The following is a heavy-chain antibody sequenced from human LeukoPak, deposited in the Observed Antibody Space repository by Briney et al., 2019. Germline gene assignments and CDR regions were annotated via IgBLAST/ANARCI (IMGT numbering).Heavy chain of an antibody. CDR2: ISYDGSNK. V-gene: IGHV3-30*04. CDR1: GFTFSSYA. CDR3: ARDPSGLSVLNLDY. Sequence: GGSLRLSCAASGFTFSSYAMHWVRQAPGKGLEWVAVISYDGSNKYYADSVKGRFTISRDNSKNTLYLQMNSLRAEDTAVYYCARDPSGLSVLNLDYWGQGTLVTVSS. D-gene: IGHD1-14*01. J-gene: IGHJ4*02.